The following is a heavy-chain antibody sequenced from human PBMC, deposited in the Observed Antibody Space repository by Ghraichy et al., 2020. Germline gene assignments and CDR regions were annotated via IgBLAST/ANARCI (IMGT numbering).Heavy chain of an antibody. J-gene: IGHJ4*02. CDR2: IKSETDGGTT. Sequence: GGSLRLSCAASGFSFSNDWMSWVRQAPGKGLEWVGRIKSETDGGTTDYAAHVKGSITISIEDSKNTLYLQRNRLKTVDTAVYYCTTTYYGSWSVYCGQGTRVTVSS. CDR1: GFSFSNDW. CDR3: TTTYYGSWSVY. D-gene: IGHD3-10*01. V-gene: IGHV3-15*01.